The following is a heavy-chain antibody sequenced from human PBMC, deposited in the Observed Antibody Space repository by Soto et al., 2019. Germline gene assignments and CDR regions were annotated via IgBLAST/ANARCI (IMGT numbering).Heavy chain of an antibody. V-gene: IGHV4-4*07. CDR1: CASIIGYY. CDR2: IYATGTT. J-gene: IGHJ5*02. Sequence: SETLCLTVTVSCASIIGYYWIWIRKSAGKGLEWIGRIYATGTTDYNPSLKSRVMMSVDTSKKQFSLKLRSVTAADTAVYYCVRDGTKTLRDWFDPWGQGISVTVSS. D-gene: IGHD1-1*01. CDR3: VRDGTKTLRDWFDP.